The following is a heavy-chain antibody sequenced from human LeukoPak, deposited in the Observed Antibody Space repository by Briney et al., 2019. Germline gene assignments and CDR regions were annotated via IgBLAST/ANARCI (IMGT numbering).Heavy chain of an antibody. CDR2: INAGNGNT. CDR3: ARESHYYDSSGYTYFDY. D-gene: IGHD3-22*01. V-gene: IGHV1-3*03. J-gene: IGHJ4*02. Sequence: ASVKVSCKASGYTFTSHAMHWVRQAPGQRLEWMGWINAGNGNTKYSQEFQGRVTITRDTSASTAYMELSSLRSEDMAVYYCARESHYYDSSGYTYFDYWGQGTLVTVSS. CDR1: GYTFTSHA.